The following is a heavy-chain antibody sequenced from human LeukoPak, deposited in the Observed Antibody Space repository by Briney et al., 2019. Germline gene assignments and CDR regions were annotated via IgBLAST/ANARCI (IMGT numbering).Heavy chain of an antibody. V-gene: IGHV3-74*01. J-gene: IGHJ6*03. CDR3: ARNGFHYGDYGDYYYYYYMDV. D-gene: IGHD4-17*01. CDR2: INNDGSRT. Sequence: GGSLRLSCTASGFTFGDYAMSWVRLVPGKGLVWVSHINNDGSRTSYADSVKGRFTISRDSAKNSLYLQMNSLRAEDTAVYYCARNGFHYGDYGDYYYYYYMDVWGKGTTVIVSS. CDR1: GFTFGDYA.